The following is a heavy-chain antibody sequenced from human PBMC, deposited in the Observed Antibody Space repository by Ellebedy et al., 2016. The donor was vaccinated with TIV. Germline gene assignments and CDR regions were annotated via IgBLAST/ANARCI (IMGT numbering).Heavy chain of an antibody. J-gene: IGHJ4*02. CDR1: GFSLIAAKIR. CDR3: ARISCSGGSCYSGGPFDF. V-gene: IGHV2-70*04. CDR2: IDWDDDK. Sequence: SGPTLVXPTQTLTLTCTFSGFSLIAAKIRLNWIRQPPGKALEWLARIDWDDDKYYNTSLQTRLTISKDTSQNQVVLTMTNMDPVDTATYYCARISCSGGSCYSGGPFDFWGQGIPVTVSS. D-gene: IGHD2-15*01.